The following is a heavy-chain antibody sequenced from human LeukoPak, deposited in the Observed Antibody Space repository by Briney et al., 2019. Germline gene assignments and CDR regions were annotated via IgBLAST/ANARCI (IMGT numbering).Heavy chain of an antibody. J-gene: IGHJ4*02. CDR2: MWHDGSYE. CDR3: ARGFDQLVKSHFDY. CDR1: GFTFSTYG. Sequence: GGSLRLSCAASGFTFSTYGMNWVRQAPGKGPEWVSVMWHDGSYEYYADSLKGRFTISRDNSKSTLYLQMNSLSAEDTAVYYCARGFDQLVKSHFDYWGQGTLVTVSS. D-gene: IGHD6-13*01. V-gene: IGHV3-33*01.